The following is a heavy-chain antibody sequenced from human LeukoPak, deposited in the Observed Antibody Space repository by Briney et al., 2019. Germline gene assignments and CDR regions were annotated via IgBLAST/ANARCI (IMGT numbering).Heavy chain of an antibody. CDR1: GGSISSYY. D-gene: IGHD6-13*01. J-gene: IGHJ6*02. Sequence: PSETLSLTCTVSGGSISSYYWSWIRQPAGKGLEWIGRIYSSGSTNYNPSLKSRVTMSLDTSKNQFSLKLSSVTAADTAVYYCARGFYRRHWAARWYSSSWYPSPNYYYGMDVWGQGTTVTVSS. CDR2: IYSSGST. CDR3: ARGFYRRHWAARWYSSSWYPSPNYYYGMDV. V-gene: IGHV4-4*07.